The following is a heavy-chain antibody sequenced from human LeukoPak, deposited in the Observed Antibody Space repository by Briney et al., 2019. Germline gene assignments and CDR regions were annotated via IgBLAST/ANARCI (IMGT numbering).Heavy chain of an antibody. CDR1: GFAFSSYA. J-gene: IGHJ6*02. Sequence: GGSLRLSCAASGFAFSSYAMSWVRQAPGKGLEWVSAISGSGGSTYYADSVKGRFTISRDNSKNTLYLQMNSLRAEDTAVYYCAKGYYDFWSGYVPAYYYGMDVWGQGTTVTVSS. CDR3: AKGYYDFWSGYVPAYYYGMDV. V-gene: IGHV3-23*01. D-gene: IGHD3-3*01. CDR2: ISGSGGST.